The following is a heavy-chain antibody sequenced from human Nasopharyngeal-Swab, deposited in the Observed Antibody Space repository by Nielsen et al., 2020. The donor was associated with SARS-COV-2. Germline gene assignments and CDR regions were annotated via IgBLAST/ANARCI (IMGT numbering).Heavy chain of an antibody. Sequence: WIRQPPGKGLEWVSTFSGTGGKTYYVDSVKGRFTISRDNSKNTLFLQMNSLRAEDTAMYFCVRALAEAGTYYFDYWGQGTLVTVSS. V-gene: IGHV3-23*01. CDR3: VRALAEAGTYYFDY. J-gene: IGHJ4*02. D-gene: IGHD6-13*01. CDR2: FSGTGGKT.